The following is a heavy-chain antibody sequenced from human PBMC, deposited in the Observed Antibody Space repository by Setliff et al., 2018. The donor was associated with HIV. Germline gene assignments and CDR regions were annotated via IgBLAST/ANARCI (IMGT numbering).Heavy chain of an antibody. Sequence: FTDIGGSFTDYYWIWIRQPPGKGPEWIGEINHSGSTHYNPSLKSRFTISVDTSKNQCSLKLSSVTAADTAVYYCARQPRWLQFPRYFDYWGQGTLVTVSS. CDR3: ARQPRWLQFPRYFDY. J-gene: IGHJ4*02. CDR2: INHSGST. V-gene: IGHV4-34*01. D-gene: IGHD5-12*01. CDR1: GGSFTDYY.